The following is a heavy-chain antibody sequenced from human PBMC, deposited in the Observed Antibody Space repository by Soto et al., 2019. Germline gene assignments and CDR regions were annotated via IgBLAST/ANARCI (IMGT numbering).Heavy chain of an antibody. J-gene: IGHJ4*03. CDR3: GRYLTFFWEGRTASELPFRFRNF. CDR1: GGSISSSIFY. Sequence: SEILSLICTVSGGSISSSIFYWGWIGQPPGKGLEWIGSIFYSGSTYYNPSLKSRVTISVDTSKTQFSLKVSSVPAADRVVFYCGRYLTFFWEGRTASELPFRFRNFWGQGPPVT. D-gene: IGHD3-16*02. V-gene: IGHV4-39*01. CDR2: IFYSGST.